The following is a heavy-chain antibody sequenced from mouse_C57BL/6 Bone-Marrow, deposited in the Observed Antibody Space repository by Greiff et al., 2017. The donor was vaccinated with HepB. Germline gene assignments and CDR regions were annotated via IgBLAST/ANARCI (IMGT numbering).Heavy chain of an antibody. CDR3: ASLLDYFDY. CDR1: GYAFSSSW. CDR2: IYPGDGDT. Sequence: QVQLKESGPELVKPGASVKISCKASGYAFSSSWMNWVKQRPGKGLEWIGRIYPGDGDTNYNGKFKGKATLTADKSSSTAYMQLSSLTSEDSAVYFCASLLDYFDYWGQGTTLTVSS. J-gene: IGHJ2*01. V-gene: IGHV1-82*01. D-gene: IGHD2-1*01.